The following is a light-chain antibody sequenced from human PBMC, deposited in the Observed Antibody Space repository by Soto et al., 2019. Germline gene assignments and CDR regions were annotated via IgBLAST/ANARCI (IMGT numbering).Light chain of an antibody. CDR1: SSNIGAGYD. CDR3: QSYDSSLSGYV. Sequence: KRVTISCTGSSSNIGAGYDVHWYQQLPGTAPKLLIYGNSNRPSGVPDRFSGSKSGTSASLAITGLQAEDEADYYCQSYDSSLSGYVFGTGTRSPS. V-gene: IGLV1-40*01. CDR2: GNS. J-gene: IGLJ1*01.